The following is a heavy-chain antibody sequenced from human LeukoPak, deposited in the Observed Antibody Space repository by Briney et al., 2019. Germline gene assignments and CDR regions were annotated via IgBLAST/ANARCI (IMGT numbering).Heavy chain of an antibody. CDR1: GFPFSDHA. J-gene: IGHJ4*02. CDR3: ARGRRESSSFFDS. V-gene: IGHV3-30*03. CDR2: ISYDARHE. Sequence: GGSLRLSCAASGFPFSDHAMHWVRQAPGKGLGWVAVISYDARHENYADSVKGRFTVSRDDSRSTLYLQMNSLKTDDTAVYFCARGRRESSSFFDSWGQGIPVTVSS.